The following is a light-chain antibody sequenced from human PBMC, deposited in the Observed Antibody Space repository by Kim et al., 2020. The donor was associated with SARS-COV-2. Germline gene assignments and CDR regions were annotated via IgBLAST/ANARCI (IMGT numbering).Light chain of an antibody. J-gene: IGLJ2*01. CDR2: DTS. CDR3: LLSYSGARPVV. Sequence: GTRTLACGSANEAVTRGHYPSWFQTNPGQAPRTLIYDTSNKHSWTPARFSGSLLGGKAALTLSGAQPEDEAEYYCLLSYSGARPVVFGGGTQLTVL. CDR1: NEAVTRGHY. V-gene: IGLV7-46*01.